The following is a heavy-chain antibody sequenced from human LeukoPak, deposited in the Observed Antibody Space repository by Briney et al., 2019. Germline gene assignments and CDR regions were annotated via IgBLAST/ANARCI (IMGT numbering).Heavy chain of an antibody. J-gene: IGHJ6*03. Sequence: SVKVSCKASGGTFSSYAISWVRQAPGQGLEWMGGIIPIFGTADYAQKFQGRVTITADESTSTAYMELSSLRSEDTAVYYCARGIPSVHYYYYMDVWGKGTTVTVSS. CDR2: IIPIFGTA. V-gene: IGHV1-69*13. D-gene: IGHD1-1*01. CDR1: GGTFSSYA. CDR3: ARGIPSVHYYYYMDV.